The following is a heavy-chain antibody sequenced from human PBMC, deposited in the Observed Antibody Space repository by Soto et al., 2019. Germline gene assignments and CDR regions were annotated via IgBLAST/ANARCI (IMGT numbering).Heavy chain of an antibody. V-gene: IGHV3-30-3*01. CDR2: ISYDGSNK. CDR3: ARDEYYGSGSYYRPYYYGMDV. J-gene: IGHJ6*02. D-gene: IGHD3-10*01. CDR1: GFTFSSYA. Sequence: GGSLRLSCAASGFTFSSYAMHWVRQAPGKGLEWVAVISYDGSNKYYADSVKGRFTISRDNSKNTLYLQMNSLRAEDTAVYYCARDEYYGSGSYYRPYYYGMDVRGQGTTVTVSS.